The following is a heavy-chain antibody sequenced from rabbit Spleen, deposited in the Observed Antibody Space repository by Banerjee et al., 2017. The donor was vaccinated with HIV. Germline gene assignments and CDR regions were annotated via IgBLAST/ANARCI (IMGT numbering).Heavy chain of an antibody. V-gene: IGHV1S45*01. J-gene: IGHJ4*01. CDR3: ARSNGGSIFYLNL. CDR1: GFSFSSGHY. Sequence: QEQLVEYGGDLVKPGASLTLTCTASGFSFSSGHYMCWVRQAPGKGLEWIACIGAVGGGGTHYASWVNGRFTISKISSSTVSLQMTSLTAADTAVYFCARSNGGSIFYLNLWGPGTLVTVS. CDR2: IGAVGGGGT. D-gene: IGHD4-2*01.